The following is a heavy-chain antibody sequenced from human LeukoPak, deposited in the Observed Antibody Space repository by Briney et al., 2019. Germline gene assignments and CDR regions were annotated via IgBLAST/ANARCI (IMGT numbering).Heavy chain of an antibody. V-gene: IGHV4-34*01. CDR1: GGSFSGYY. J-gene: IGHJ3*02. D-gene: IGHD3-10*01. CDR3: AYGSGTYGAFDI. Sequence: SETLSLTCAVYGGSFSGYYWSWIRQPPGKGLEWIGSFYYSGSTYYNPSLKSRVTISLDTSKKQFSLKLSSVTAADTAVYSCAYGSGTYGAFDIWGQGTMVTVSS. CDR2: FYYSGST.